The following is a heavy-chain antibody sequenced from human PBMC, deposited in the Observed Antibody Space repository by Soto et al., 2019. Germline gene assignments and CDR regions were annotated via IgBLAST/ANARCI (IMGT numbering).Heavy chain of an antibody. CDR1: GYSISSGYY. J-gene: IGHJ4*02. D-gene: IGHD3-16*01. V-gene: IGHV4-38-2*02. CDR2: IYHSGST. Sequence: SETLSLTCALSGYSISSGYYWGWIRQPPGKGLEWIGSIYHSGSTYYNPSLKSRVTISEDTSKNQFSLKLSSVTAADTAVYYCARDGGTPSLLGYFDYWGQGTLVTVSS. CDR3: ARDGGTPSLLGYFDY.